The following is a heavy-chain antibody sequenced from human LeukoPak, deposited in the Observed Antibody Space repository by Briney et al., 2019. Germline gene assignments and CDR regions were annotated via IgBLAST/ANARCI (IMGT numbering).Heavy chain of an antibody. CDR2: ISRSGATI. D-gene: IGHD3-16*01. V-gene: IGHV3-11*01. CDR3: ARLGDYAFDI. CDR1: GFAFSDYY. Sequence: VKTGGSLRLSCAASGFAFSDYYMNWLRQAPGEGLEWVSNISRSGATIHYADSVRGRFTISRDNAKNSLYLRMNSLRAEDTAVYYCARLGDYAFDIWGQGTMVTVSP. J-gene: IGHJ3*02.